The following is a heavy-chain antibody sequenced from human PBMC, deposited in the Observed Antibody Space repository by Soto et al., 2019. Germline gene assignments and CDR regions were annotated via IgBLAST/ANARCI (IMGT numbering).Heavy chain of an antibody. CDR3: AHKLPYLDPMDV. J-gene: IGHJ6*01. V-gene: IGHV2-5*01. CDR1: GFSLITGGVA. CDR2: IYCNDDK. D-gene: IGHD3-9*01. Sequence: SGPTRVNPTPTLALTCTFAGFSLITGGVAVGWMSQPPGKALEWLALIYCNDDKLYSPSLKTRLTVTKDTSKNQVVLTMTNVGPVDTATHYCAHKLPYLDPMDVWGQGTPVTVSS.